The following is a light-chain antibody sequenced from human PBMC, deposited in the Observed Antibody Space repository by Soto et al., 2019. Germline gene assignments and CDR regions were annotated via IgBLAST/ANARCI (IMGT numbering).Light chain of an antibody. J-gene: IGKJ1*01. CDR2: TAS. V-gene: IGKV1-9*01. CDR1: QDISTY. CDR3: QQLHSFPPT. Sequence: DIQLTQSPSFLSASVGDRLTITCRASQDISTYLTWYQQNPGKAPKLLIYTASTLQSGVPSRFSGSGSETEFTLTISSLQPEDFATYYCQQLHSFPPTFGQGTKVEIK.